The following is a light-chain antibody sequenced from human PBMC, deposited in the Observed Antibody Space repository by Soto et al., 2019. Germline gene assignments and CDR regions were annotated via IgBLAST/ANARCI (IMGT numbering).Light chain of an antibody. CDR2: AAS. CDR3: QKYNSAPPYT. J-gene: IGKJ2*01. CDR1: QGISNY. V-gene: IGKV1-27*01. Sequence: DIQMTQSPSSLSASVGDIVTITCRASQGISNYLAWYQQKPGKVPKLLIYAASTLQSGVPSWFIGSGSGTDFTLTISSLQPEDVATYYCQKYNSAPPYTFGQGTKLEIK.